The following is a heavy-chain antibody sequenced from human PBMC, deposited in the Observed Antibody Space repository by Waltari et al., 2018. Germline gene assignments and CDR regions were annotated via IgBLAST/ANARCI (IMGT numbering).Heavy chain of an antibody. J-gene: IGHJ4*02. D-gene: IGHD4-17*01. CDR1: GFSFDDHY. V-gene: IGHV3-11*01. CDR3: AADNGYGDYGFVAY. Sequence: QEQLLESGGDLVKPGGSLRLSCVARGFSFDDHYMSWIRRSPGEGLEWVSYIGTGGGSIYYADAVMGRFTISRDNTKNSLYLQMDYLEPEDTAIYYCAADNGYGDYGFVAYWGQGTMVTVSS. CDR2: IGTGGGSI.